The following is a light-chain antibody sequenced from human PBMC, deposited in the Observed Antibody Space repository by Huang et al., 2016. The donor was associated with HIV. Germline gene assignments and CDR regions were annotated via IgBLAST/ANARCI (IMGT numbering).Light chain of an antibody. J-gene: IGKJ5*01. CDR2: DAS. V-gene: IGKV1-33*01. Sequence: DIQMTQSPSSLSASVGDRVTITCQARQGISNYLNWYQQKPGEAPKLLIYDASNLETGVPSRFSGSGFGTDFTLTISSLQPEDFATYYCQHYDNVPITFGQGTRLDIK. CDR3: QHYDNVPIT. CDR1: QGISNY.